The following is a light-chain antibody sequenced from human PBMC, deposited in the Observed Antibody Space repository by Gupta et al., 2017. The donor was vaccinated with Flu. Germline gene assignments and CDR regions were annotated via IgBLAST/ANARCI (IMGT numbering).Light chain of an antibody. Sequence: EIQMTQSPSSLSASVGDRVTITCRASQSISSYLNWYQQKPGKAHKLLIYAASSLQSGVPSRFSGSGSRTDVTLTISSLQPEDFATYYCQQSYSTPRTFGGGTKVEIK. V-gene: IGKV1-39*01. CDR1: QSISSY. J-gene: IGKJ4*01. CDR3: QQSYSTPRT. CDR2: AAS.